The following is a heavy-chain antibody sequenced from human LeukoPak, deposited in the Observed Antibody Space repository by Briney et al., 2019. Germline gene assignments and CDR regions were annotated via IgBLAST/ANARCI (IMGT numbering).Heavy chain of an antibody. CDR2: IYYSGST. V-gene: IGHV4-59*01. D-gene: IGHD4-11*01. Sequence: KASETLSLTCTVSGGSISSYYWSWIRQPPGKGLEWIGYIYYSGSTNYNPSLKSRVTISVDTSKNQFSLKLSSVTAADTAVYYCARDRHDYKGTYYYYMDVWGKGTTVTVSS. CDR1: GGSISSYY. CDR3: ARDRHDYKGTYYYYMDV. J-gene: IGHJ6*03.